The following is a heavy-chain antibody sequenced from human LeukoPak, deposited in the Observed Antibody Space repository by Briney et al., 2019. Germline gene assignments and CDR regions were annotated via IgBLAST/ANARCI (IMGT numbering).Heavy chain of an antibody. V-gene: IGHV1-2*02. J-gene: IGHJ4*02. CDR3: ARAMSYGANDY. CDR1: GYTFTGYY. CDR2: INPNSGGT. Sequence: ASVKVSCKASGYTFTGYYMHWVRQAPGQGLEWMGWINPNSGGTSFAQKFQGRVTMTRDTSISTAYMELSRLRSDDTAVYYCARAMSYGANDYWGQGTLVTVSS. D-gene: IGHD4-17*01.